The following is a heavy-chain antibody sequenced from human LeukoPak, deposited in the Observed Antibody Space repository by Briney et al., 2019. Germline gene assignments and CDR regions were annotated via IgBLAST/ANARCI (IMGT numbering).Heavy chain of an antibody. CDR3: ARDSLTYYYDSSGSDNAFDI. CDR1: GFTFSDYY. Sequence: GGSLRLSCAASGFTFSDYYMSWIRQAPGKGLEWVSYISSSGSTIYYADSVKGRFTISRDNAKNSLYLQMNSLRAEDTAVYYCARDSLTYYYDSSGSDNAFDIWGQGTMVTVSS. CDR2: ISSSGSTI. J-gene: IGHJ3*02. V-gene: IGHV3-11*01. D-gene: IGHD3-22*01.